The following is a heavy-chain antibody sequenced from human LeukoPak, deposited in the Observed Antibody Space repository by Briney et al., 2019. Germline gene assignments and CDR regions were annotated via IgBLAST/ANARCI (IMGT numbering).Heavy chain of an antibody. V-gene: IGHV4-59*08. CDR1: GGSFSGYY. Sequence: SSETLSLTCAVYGGSFSGYYWSWIRQPPGKGLEWIAYIHYSGSTNYNPSLKSRLTISMDTSKNQFSLKLTSVTAADTAIYYCARHEFYRLPLTGAYYSYPMDVWGQGTTVTVSS. J-gene: IGHJ6*02. CDR3: ARHEFYRLPLTGAYYSYPMDV. D-gene: IGHD3-9*01. CDR2: IHYSGST.